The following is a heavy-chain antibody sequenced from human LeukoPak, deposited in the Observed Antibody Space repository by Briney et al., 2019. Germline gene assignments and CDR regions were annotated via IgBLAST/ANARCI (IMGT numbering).Heavy chain of an antibody. D-gene: IGHD3-3*02. CDR2: IYYSGST. CDR1: GGSISSYY. V-gene: IGHV4-59*01. J-gene: IGHJ2*01. Sequence: PSETLSLTCTVSGGSISSYYWSWIRQPPGKGLEWIGYIYYSGSTNYNPSLRSRVTISVDTSKNQFSLKLNSVTAADTAVYYCARMKDISSCYFDLWGRGTLVTVSS. CDR3: ARMKDISSCYFDL.